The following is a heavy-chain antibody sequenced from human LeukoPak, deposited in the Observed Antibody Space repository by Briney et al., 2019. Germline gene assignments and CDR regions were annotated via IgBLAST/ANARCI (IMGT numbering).Heavy chain of an antibody. V-gene: IGHV4-39*01. CDR3: ARHCWSDKGNWFDP. J-gene: IGHJ5*02. CDR1: GGSISSSSYY. Sequence: PSETLSLTCTVSGGSISSSSYYWGWIRQPPGKGREWIGSIYYSGSTYYNPSLKSRVTISVDTSKNQFSLKLSSVTAADTAVYYCARHCWSDKGNWFDPWGQGTLVTVSS. CDR2: IYYSGST. D-gene: IGHD3-22*01.